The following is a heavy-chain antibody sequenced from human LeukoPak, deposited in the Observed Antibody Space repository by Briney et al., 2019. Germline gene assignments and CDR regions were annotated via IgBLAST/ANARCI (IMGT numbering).Heavy chain of an antibody. D-gene: IGHD3-22*01. CDR1: GFTFSSYW. J-gene: IGHJ4*02. V-gene: IGHV3-30-3*01. CDR3: ARDREIVVAPGPFLDY. CDR2: ISYDGSNK. Sequence: GSLRLSCAASGFTFSSYWMSWVRQAPGKGLEWVAVISYDGSNKYYADSVKGRFTISRDNSKNTLYLQMNSLRAEDTAVYYCARDREIVVAPGPFLDYWGQGTLVTVSS.